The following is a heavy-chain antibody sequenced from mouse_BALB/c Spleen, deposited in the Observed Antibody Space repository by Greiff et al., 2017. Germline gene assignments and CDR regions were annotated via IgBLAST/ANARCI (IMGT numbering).Heavy chain of an antibody. CDR1: GYTFTDYE. CDR3: TSYDGYYRYFDY. V-gene: IGHV1-15*01. J-gene: IGHJ2*01. Sequence: VQLQQSGAELVRPGASVTLSCKASGYTFTDYEMHWVKQTPVHGLEWIGAIDPETGGTAYNQKFKGKATLTADKSSSTAYMELRSLTSEDSAVYYCTSYDGYYRYFDYWGQGTTLTVSS. CDR2: IDPETGGT. D-gene: IGHD2-3*01.